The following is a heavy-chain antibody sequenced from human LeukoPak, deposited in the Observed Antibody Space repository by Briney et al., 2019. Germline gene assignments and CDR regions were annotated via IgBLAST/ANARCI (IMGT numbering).Heavy chain of an antibody. CDR1: GGTFSNYA. D-gene: IGHD3-3*01. CDR3: ATPHKYYDVWRGYCPFDN. J-gene: IGHJ4*02. CDR2: IIPIYGTT. Sequence: GASVKVSCKASGGTFSNYAINWVRQAPGQGLEWLGGIIPIYGTTNYGQTFQVRVTITADESTTTAYMELSNLRSEDTALYYCATPHKYYDVWRGYCPFDNWGQGTLVTVSS. V-gene: IGHV1-69*13.